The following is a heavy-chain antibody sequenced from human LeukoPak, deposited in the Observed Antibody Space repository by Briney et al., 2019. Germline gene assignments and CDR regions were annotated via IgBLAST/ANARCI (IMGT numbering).Heavy chain of an antibody. Sequence: PGRSLRLSCAASGFTFSNYGMHWVRQAPGKGLEWVANIKQDGSEKYYVDSVKGRFTISRDNAKNSLYLQMNSLRAEDTAVYYCAREGKEGGDDYFDYWGQGTLVTVSS. V-gene: IGHV3-7*01. D-gene: IGHD3-16*01. J-gene: IGHJ4*02. CDR3: AREGKEGGDDYFDY. CDR2: IKQDGSEK. CDR1: GFTFSNYG.